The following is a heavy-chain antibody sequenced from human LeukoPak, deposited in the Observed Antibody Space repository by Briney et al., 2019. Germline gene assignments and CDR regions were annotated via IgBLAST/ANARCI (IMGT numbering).Heavy chain of an antibody. D-gene: IGHD2-15*01. J-gene: IGHJ4*02. CDR1: GFTFSRYW. Sequence: GGSLRLSCAASGFTFSRYWMAWVRQAPGKGLEWVANIRGDAGNKGSADSVKGRFTISRDNDKNSLHLQMNSRTAEDTAVYYCARDVRGALDFWGQGTLVVVSS. CDR3: ARDVRGALDF. CDR2: IRGDAGNK. V-gene: IGHV3-7*01.